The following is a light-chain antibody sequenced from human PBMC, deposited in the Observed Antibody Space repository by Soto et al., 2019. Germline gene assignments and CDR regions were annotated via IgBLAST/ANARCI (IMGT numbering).Light chain of an antibody. CDR1: SSDVGGYNY. CDR2: DVS. V-gene: IGLV2-11*01. CDR3: CSYAGNSLWV. Sequence: QSALTQPRSVSGSPGQSVTIFCTRTSSDVGGYNYVSWYQQHPGKAPKLVIYDVSKRPSGVPDRFSGSKSGNTASLTISGLQAEDEADYYCCSYAGNSLWVFGGGTKLTVL. J-gene: IGLJ3*02.